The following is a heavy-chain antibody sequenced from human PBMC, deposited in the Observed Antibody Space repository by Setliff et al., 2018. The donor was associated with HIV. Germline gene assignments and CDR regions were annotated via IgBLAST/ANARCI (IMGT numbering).Heavy chain of an antibody. D-gene: IGHD6-13*01. J-gene: IGHJ4*02. Sequence: SGPTLVNPAQTLTLTCSFSGFTLLTSDEGVAWLLQRPGKALEWLALVSWDDHKHYSPSLKSRLTSTKDTSRHQVVLTRTNMDPVDTATYYCAHCDYSSRRCLYWGQGTLVTVS. CDR1: GFTLLTSDEG. CDR2: VSWDDHK. V-gene: IGHV2-5*02. CDR3: AHCDYSSRRCLY.